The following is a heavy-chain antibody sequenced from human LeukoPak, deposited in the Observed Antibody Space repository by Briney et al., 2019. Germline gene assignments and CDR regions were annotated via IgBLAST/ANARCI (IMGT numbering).Heavy chain of an antibody. V-gene: IGHV1-18*01. D-gene: IGHD3-22*01. Sequence: ASVKVSCKASGYTFTSYGVTWVRQAPGQGLEWMGWISAYNGNTNYAQKLQGRVTMTTDTSTSTAYMELRSLRSDDTAVYYCAGDLYYDSSGSDYWGQGTLVTVSS. CDR1: GYTFTSYG. CDR3: AGDLYYDSSGSDY. CDR2: ISAYNGNT. J-gene: IGHJ4*02.